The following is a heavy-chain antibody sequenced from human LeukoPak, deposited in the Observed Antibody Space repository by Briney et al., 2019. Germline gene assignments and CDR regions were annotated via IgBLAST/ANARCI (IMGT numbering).Heavy chain of an antibody. CDR2: ISSSGSTI. CDR1: DFRLSSYE. V-gene: IGHV3-48*03. D-gene: IGHD2-2*02. CDR3: VRGGIPPDY. J-gene: IGHJ4*02. Sequence: GGSLRLSCAASDFRLSSYEMNWVRQAPGKGLEWVSYISSSGSTIYYADSVKGRFTISRDNAKNSLYLQMNSLRAEDTAVYYCVRGGIPPDYWGQGTLVTVSS.